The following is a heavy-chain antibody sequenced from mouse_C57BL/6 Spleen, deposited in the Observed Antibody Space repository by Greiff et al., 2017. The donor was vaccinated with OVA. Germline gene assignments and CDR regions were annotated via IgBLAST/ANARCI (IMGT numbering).Heavy chain of an antibody. V-gene: IGHV1-69*01. D-gene: IGHD1-1*01. Sequence: QVQLQQPGAELVMPGASVKLSCKASGYTFTSYWMHWVKQRPGQGLEWIGEIDPSDSYTNYNQKFKGKFTLTVDKSSSTAYKQLSSLTSEDSAVYYCARGHYGSSGYFDYWGQGTTLTVSS. CDR2: IDPSDSYT. CDR3: ARGHYGSSGYFDY. J-gene: IGHJ2*01. CDR1: GYTFTSYW.